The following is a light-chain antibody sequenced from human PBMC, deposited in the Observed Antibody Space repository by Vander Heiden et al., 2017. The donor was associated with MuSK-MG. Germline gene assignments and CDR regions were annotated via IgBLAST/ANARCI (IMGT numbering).Light chain of an antibody. V-gene: IGKV4-1*01. Sequence: DIVMTQSPDSLAVSLGERATINCKSSQSVLYSSNNKNYLAWYQQKPGQPPKLLIYWASTRESGVPDRFSGSGSGTDFTLTISSLQAEDMAVCYCQQYESTPFTFGHGTKVXIK. CDR2: WAS. CDR1: QSVLYSSNNKNY. CDR3: QQYESTPFT. J-gene: IGKJ3*01.